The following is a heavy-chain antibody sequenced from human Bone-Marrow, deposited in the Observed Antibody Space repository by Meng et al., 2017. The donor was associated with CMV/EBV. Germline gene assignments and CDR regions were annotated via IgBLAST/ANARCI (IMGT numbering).Heavy chain of an antibody. CDR2: IIPIFGTA. Sequence: SVKVSCKASGYTFTSYDINWVRQAHGQGLEWMGGIIPIFGTANYAQKFQGRVTITTDESTSTAYMELSSLRSEDTAVYYCARDDFYDFWSGYRKYYYYGMDVWGQGTTVTGSS. CDR3: ARDDFYDFWSGYRKYYYYGMDV. V-gene: IGHV1-69*05. D-gene: IGHD3-3*01. CDR1: GYTFTSYD. J-gene: IGHJ6*01.